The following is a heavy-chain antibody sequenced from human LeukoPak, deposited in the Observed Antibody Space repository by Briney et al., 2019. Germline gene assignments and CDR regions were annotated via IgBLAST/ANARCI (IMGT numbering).Heavy chain of an antibody. V-gene: IGHV3-21*01. CDR3: ARNYGSGSYLDYYYGMDV. CDR1: GFTFSSYS. J-gene: IGHJ6*04. CDR2: ISSSSSYI. D-gene: IGHD3-10*01. Sequence: GGSLRLSCAASGFTFSSYSMNWVRQAPGKGLEWVSSISSSSSYIYYADPVKGRFTISRDNAKNSLYLQMNSLRAEDTAVYSCARNYGSGSYLDYYYGMDVWGKGTTVTVSS.